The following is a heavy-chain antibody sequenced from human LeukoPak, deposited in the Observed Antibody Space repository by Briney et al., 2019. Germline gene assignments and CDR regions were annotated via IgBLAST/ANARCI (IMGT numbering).Heavy chain of an antibody. J-gene: IGHJ4*02. V-gene: IGHV4-38-2*02. CDR2: INHSGST. CDR3: ASSRGPAGLGGFDY. Sequence: SETLSLTCTVSNYSISSGYYWGWIRQPPGKGLEWIGEINHSGSTNYNPSLKSRVTISVDTSKNQFSLKLSSVTAADTAVYYCASSRGPAGLGGFDYWGQGTLVTVSS. CDR1: NYSISSGYY. D-gene: IGHD3-10*01.